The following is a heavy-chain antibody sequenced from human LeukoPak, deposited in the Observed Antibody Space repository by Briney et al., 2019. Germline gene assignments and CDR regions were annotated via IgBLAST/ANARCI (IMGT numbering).Heavy chain of an antibody. Sequence: GGSLRLSCAASGFTFSSFEMTWVRQAPGKGLEWVSYIGSSGGIIHYADSVKGRFTISRDNARSSLYLQMNSLRAEDTSLYYCARVESAYPSWDYWGQGTLVTVSS. CDR1: GFTFSSFE. J-gene: IGHJ4*02. D-gene: IGHD2-2*01. CDR2: IGSSGGII. CDR3: ARVESAYPSWDY. V-gene: IGHV3-48*03.